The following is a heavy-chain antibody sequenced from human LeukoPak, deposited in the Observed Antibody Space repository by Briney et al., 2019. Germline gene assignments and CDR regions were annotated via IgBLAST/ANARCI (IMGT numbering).Heavy chain of an antibody. D-gene: IGHD2-2*01. CDR1: GLTFSNYA. V-gene: IGHV3-23*01. Sequence: GGSLRLSCAASGLTFSNYAMGWVRQAPGKGLEWVSGISNSGGTTYYADSVKGRFTISRDNSKNTLYLQMNSLRAEDTAVYYCSRQSVTAARVDWFDPWGQGTLVTVSS. CDR2: ISNSGGTT. J-gene: IGHJ5*02. CDR3: SRQSVTAARVDWFDP.